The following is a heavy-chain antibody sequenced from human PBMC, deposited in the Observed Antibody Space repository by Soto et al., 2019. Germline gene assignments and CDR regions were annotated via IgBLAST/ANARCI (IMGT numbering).Heavy chain of an antibody. CDR2: IHYSGTT. CDR3: AREYVGSDKNWFDP. Sequence: SETLSLTCTVSGGSISSGGYYWSWIRQHPGKGLEWIGYIHYSGTTYYIPSLKSRITILIDTFKNQFSLKFSSVTAADTAVYYCAREYVGSDKNWFDPWGQGTLVTVSS. V-gene: IGHV4-31*03. J-gene: IGHJ5*02. CDR1: GGSISSGGYY. D-gene: IGHD3-10*02.